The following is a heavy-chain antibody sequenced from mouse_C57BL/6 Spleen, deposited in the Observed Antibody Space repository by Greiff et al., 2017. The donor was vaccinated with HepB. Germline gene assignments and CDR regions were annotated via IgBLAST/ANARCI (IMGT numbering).Heavy chain of an antibody. D-gene: IGHD1-1*01. Sequence: EVQLVESGGGLVKPGGSLKLSCAASGFTFSSYAMSWVRQTPEKRLEWVATISDGGSYTYYPDNVKGRFTISRDNAKNNLYLQMSHLKSEDTAMYYCARDPYYYGSSPYYAMDYWGQGTSVTVSS. CDR3: ARDPYYYGSSPYYAMDY. V-gene: IGHV5-4*01. CDR2: ISDGGSYT. J-gene: IGHJ4*01. CDR1: GFTFSSYA.